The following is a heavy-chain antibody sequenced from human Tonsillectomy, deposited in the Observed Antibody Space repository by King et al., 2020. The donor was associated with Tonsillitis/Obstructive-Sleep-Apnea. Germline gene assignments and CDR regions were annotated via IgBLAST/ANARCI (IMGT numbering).Heavy chain of an antibody. J-gene: IGHJ4*02. CDR1: GFSLSTSGMC. D-gene: IGHD3-9*01. Sequence: TLKESGPALVKPTQTLTLTCTFSGFSLSTSGMCVSWIRQPPGKALEWLAHIFSNDEKSYSTSLKSRLTISKDTSKSQVVLTMTNMDPVDTATYYCARMVDILTGYSPFDYWGQGTLVTVSS. V-gene: IGHV2-26*01. CDR3: ARMVDILTGYSPFDY. CDR2: IFSNDEK.